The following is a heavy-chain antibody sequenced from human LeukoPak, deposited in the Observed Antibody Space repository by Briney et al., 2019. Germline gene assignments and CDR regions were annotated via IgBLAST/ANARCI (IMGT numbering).Heavy chain of an antibody. D-gene: IGHD6-13*01. Sequence: GGSLRLSCAASGFTVSSNYMSWVRQALGKGLEWVSVIYSGGSTYYADSVKGRFTISRDNSKNTLYLQMNSLRAEDTAVYYCATLGYSSSWYGAWYFDLWGRGTLVTVSS. CDR1: GFTVSSNY. CDR3: ATLGYSSSWYGAWYFDL. CDR2: IYSGGST. J-gene: IGHJ2*01. V-gene: IGHV3-66*01.